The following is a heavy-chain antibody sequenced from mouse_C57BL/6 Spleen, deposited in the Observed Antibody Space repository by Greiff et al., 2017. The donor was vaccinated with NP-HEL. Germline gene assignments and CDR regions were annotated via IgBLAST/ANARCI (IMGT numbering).Heavy chain of an antibody. CDR2: IYPGDGDT. D-gene: IGHD4-1*01. Sequence: QVQLKQSGAELVKPGASVKISCKASGYAFSSYWMNWVKQRPGKGLEWIGQIYPGDGDTNYNGKFKGKATLTADKSSSTAYMQLSSLTSEDSAVYFCARNWAYYYAMDYWGQGTSVTVSS. CDR1: GYAFSSYW. CDR3: ARNWAYYYAMDY. V-gene: IGHV1-80*01. J-gene: IGHJ4*01.